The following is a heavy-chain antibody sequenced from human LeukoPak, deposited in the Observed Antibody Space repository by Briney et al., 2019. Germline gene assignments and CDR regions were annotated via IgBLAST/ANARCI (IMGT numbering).Heavy chain of an antibody. CDR1: GYSISSGYY. Sequence: SETLSLTCTVSGYSISSGYYWGWIRQPPGKGLEWIGYIYHSGSTYYNPSLKSRVTISVDRSKNQFSLKLSSVTAADTAVYYCARDDSSRGFDYWGQGTLVTVSS. J-gene: IGHJ4*02. V-gene: IGHV4-38-2*02. D-gene: IGHD6-13*01. CDR3: ARDDSSRGFDY. CDR2: IYHSGST.